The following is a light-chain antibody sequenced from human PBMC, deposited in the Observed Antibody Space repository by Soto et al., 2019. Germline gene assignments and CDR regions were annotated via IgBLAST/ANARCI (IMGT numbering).Light chain of an antibody. CDR3: SSFTGSFTHV. CDR2: DVT. Sequence: QSALTQPASVSGSPGQSITISCAGTSGDIGGYNYVSWYQQHPGKAPKLIIFDVTDRPSGVSDRFSGSKSGNTASLTISGLRPGDEADYYCSSFTGSFTHVFGTGTRSPS. CDR1: SGDIGGYNY. V-gene: IGLV2-14*03. J-gene: IGLJ1*01.